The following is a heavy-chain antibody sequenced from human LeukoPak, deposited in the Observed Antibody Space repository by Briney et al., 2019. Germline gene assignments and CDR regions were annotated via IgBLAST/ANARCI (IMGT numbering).Heavy chain of an antibody. CDR1: GYSIAHGFF. Sequence: SETLSPTCTVSGYSIAHGFFWAWIRQPPGGGLEWIGSLYHSGTTYYNTSLKSRISTSVDTSKNQFSLKLRLVTAADTAVYCARVEVPRDINDWYFDLWGRGTLVTVSS. V-gene: IGHV4-38-2*02. J-gene: IGHJ2*01. D-gene: IGHD2-15*01. CDR2: LYHSGTT. CDR3: ARVEVPRDINDWYFDL.